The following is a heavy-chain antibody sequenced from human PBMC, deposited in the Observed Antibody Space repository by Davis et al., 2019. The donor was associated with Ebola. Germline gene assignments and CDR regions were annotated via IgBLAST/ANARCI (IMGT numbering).Heavy chain of an antibody. CDR1: GGSISSSSYY. V-gene: IGHV4-39*01. D-gene: IGHD3-3*01. Sequence: MPSETLSLTCTVSGGSISSSSYYWGWIRQPPGKGLEWIGCIYYSGSTYYNPSLKSRVTISVDTSKNQFSLKLSSVTAADTAVYYCATSLRFLEWSPFFGGMDVWGQGTTVTVSS. J-gene: IGHJ6*02. CDR2: IYYSGST. CDR3: ATSLRFLEWSPFFGGMDV.